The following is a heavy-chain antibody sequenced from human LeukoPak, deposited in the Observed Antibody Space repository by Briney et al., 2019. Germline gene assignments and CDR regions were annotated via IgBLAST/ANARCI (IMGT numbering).Heavy chain of an antibody. CDR1: GFTFSSYG. Sequence: GGSLRLSCAAAGFTFSSYGMHWVRQAPGKGLEWVAFIRYDGSNKYYADSVKGRFTISRDNSKNTLYLQMNSLRAEDTAVYYCSKKGQADDDGKPDWGQGTLVTVSP. D-gene: IGHD1-1*01. CDR3: SKKGQADDDGKPD. J-gene: IGHJ4*02. CDR2: IRYDGSNK. V-gene: IGHV3-30*02.